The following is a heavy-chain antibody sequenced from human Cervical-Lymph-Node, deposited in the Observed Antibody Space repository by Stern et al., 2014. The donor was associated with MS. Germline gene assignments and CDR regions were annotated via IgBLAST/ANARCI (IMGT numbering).Heavy chain of an antibody. D-gene: IGHD2-2*02. V-gene: IGHV1-18*01. J-gene: IGHJ6*02. Sequence: VQLVESGAEVKKPGASVKVSCKASGYTFTSYGISWVRQAPGQGLEWMGWISAYNGNTNYAQKLQGRVTMTTDTPTSTAYMELRCLRSDDTAVYYCARDLCSSTSCYTRHYYYGMDVWGQGTTVTVSS. CDR2: ISAYNGNT. CDR1: GYTFTSYG. CDR3: ARDLCSSTSCYTRHYYYGMDV.